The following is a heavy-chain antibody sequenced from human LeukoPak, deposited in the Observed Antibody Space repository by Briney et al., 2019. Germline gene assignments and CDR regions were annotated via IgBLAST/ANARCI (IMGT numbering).Heavy chain of an antibody. V-gene: IGHV3-23*01. J-gene: IGHJ4*02. CDR1: GFTFSSYA. CDR2: INAVDTNT. Sequence: GGSLRLSCAATGFTFSSYAMTWVRQAPGKGLEWVSTINAVDTNTYYADSVKGRFTVSRDNSKNTLYLQMNSLRAEDTAVYYCAKQFLETSWGQGTLVTVSS. D-gene: IGHD1-14*01. CDR3: AKQFLETS.